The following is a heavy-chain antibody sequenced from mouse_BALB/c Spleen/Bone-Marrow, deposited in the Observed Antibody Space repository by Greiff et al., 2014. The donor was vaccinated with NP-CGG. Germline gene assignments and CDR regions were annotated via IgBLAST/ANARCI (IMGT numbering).Heavy chain of an antibody. CDR2: IYPSDTYT. J-gene: IGHJ2*01. CDR3: TRKNDYYGSSSFAY. Sequence: LQESGAELVRPGASVKLSCKASGYTFTSYWINWVKQRPGQGLEWIGNIYPSDTYTNYNQEFKDKATVTVDKSSSTAYMQLSSPTSEYAAVYYCTRKNDYYGSSSFAYWGQGTTLTVSS. CDR1: GYTFTSYW. D-gene: IGHD1-1*01. V-gene: IGHV1-69*02.